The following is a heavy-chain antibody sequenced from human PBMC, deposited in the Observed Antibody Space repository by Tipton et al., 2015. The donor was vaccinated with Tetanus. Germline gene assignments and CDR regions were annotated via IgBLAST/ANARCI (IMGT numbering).Heavy chain of an antibody. CDR2: ISGSGGST. J-gene: IGHJ6*02. Sequence: SLRLSCAASGFTFSSYLMSWVRQPPGKGLEWVSAISGSGGSTYYADSVKGRFTISRDNSKNTLYLQMNSLRAEDTAVYYCAKEVSGVAYGMDVWGQGTTVTVSS. CDR3: AKEVSGVAYGMDV. D-gene: IGHD1-26*01. CDR1: GFTFSSYL. V-gene: IGHV3-23*01.